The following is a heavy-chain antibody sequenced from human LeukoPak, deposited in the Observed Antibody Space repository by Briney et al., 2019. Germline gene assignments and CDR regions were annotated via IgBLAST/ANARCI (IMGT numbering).Heavy chain of an antibody. D-gene: IGHD6-19*01. CDR3: ATGSGSYYDS. V-gene: IGHV3-74*01. J-gene: IGHJ4*02. Sequence: GGSLRLSCSASTFTFSTYWMHWVRQAPGKGLVWVPRINGDGSSTIYADPVRGRFTISRDNAKNMVYLQMNSLTAEGTAVYYCATGSGSYYDSWGQGTRVTVSS. CDR1: TFTFSTYW. CDR2: INGDGSST.